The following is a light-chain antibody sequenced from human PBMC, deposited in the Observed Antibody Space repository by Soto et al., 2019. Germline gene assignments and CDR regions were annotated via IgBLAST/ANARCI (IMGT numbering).Light chain of an antibody. Sequence: QSVLTQPPSVSAAPGQKVTISCSGSSSNIGYNYVSWYQQLPGTAPKLLIYDNDKRPSGIPDRFSGSKSGTSATLGITGLQTEDEADYYCRTWDGSLSSPIFGGGTKLTVL. CDR2: DND. V-gene: IGLV1-51*01. J-gene: IGLJ7*01. CDR3: RTWDGSLSSPI. CDR1: SSNIGYNY.